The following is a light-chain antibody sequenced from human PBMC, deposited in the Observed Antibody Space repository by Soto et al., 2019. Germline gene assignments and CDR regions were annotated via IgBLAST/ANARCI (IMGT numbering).Light chain of an antibody. CDR2: YDD. V-gene: IGLV1-36*01. CDR3: AAWDDSLNAVV. Sequence: QSVLTQPPSVSEAPRQRVTISCSGSSSNIGNNGVNWYQQLPGKAPKLLIYYDDLLPSGVSDRFSGSKSGTSASLAISGLQSEDEADYYCAAWDDSLNAVVFGGGTKLTVL. J-gene: IGLJ2*01. CDR1: SSNIGNNG.